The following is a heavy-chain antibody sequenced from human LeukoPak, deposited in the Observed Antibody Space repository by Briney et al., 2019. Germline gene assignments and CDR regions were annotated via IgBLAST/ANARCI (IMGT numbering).Heavy chain of an antibody. CDR1: GVSCEDYY. CDR2: INHSGYT. CDR3: TRMTTGHDY. V-gene: IGHV4-34*01. Sequence: PSETLSLTCAVSGVSCEDYYWAWVRQTPGKGLEWIGEINHSGYTNDSPSLKSRVTPSIDTSRKQFSLNLRSVTVADAGIYYCTRMTTGHDYWGQGTLVTVSS. D-gene: IGHD4-17*01. J-gene: IGHJ4*02.